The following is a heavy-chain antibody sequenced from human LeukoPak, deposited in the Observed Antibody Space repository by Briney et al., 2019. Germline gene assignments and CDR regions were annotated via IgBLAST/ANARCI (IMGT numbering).Heavy chain of an antibody. Sequence: GGSLRLSCAASGFTLSSYAMHWVRQAPGQGLEYVSAISSNGGSTHYANSVKGRFTISRDNSKNTLYLQMGSLRAEDMAVYYCARALAYCGGDCYSGLDYWGQGTLVTVSS. D-gene: IGHD2-21*02. CDR3: ARALAYCGGDCYSGLDY. J-gene: IGHJ4*02. V-gene: IGHV3-64*01. CDR2: ISSNGGST. CDR1: GFTLSSYA.